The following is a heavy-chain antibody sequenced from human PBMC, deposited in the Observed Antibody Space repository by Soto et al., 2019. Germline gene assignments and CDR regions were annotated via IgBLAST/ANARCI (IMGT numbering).Heavy chain of an antibody. CDR1: GGSISSGGYY. CDR2: IYYSGST. Sequence: QVQLQESGPGLVKPSQTLSLTCTVSGGSISSGGYYWSWIRQHPGKGLEWIGYIYYSGSTYYNPSLKSRVTISVDTSKNQFSLKLSSVTAADTAVYYCARVVMTSPYYDSSGSPWYGMDVWGQGTTVTVSS. J-gene: IGHJ6*02. D-gene: IGHD3-22*01. V-gene: IGHV4-31*03. CDR3: ARVVMTSPYYDSSGSPWYGMDV.